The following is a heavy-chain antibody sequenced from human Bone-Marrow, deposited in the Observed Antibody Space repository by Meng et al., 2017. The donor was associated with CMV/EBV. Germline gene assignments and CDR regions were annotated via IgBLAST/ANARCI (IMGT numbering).Heavy chain of an antibody. J-gene: IGHJ4*02. CDR3: CTAHEYNHYDRKKRSDF. V-gene: IGHV3-15*05. CDR2: IKSETDGGTA. CDR1: GFTFNNAW. Sequence: GESLKISCAASGFTFNNAWMTWVRQVPGKGLEWIGRIKSETDGGTADYAAPVKGRFVVSRDDSKSTLYLQMNSLKVEDTAVYYCCTAHEYNHYDRKKRSDFWGQGTLVTVSS. D-gene: IGHD3-16*01.